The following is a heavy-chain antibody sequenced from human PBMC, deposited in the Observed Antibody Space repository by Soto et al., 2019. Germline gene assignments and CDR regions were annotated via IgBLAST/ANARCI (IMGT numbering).Heavy chain of an antibody. Sequence: PGGSLRLSCVGSGFTFSTFAMSWVWHAPGKGLEWISSISGSGGSTYYADSVKGRFTVSRDNSKTTVFLQMNSLRTEDTAVYFCAKERNFWSGTAGFDSWGQGSPVTVSS. CDR2: ISGSGGST. CDR3: AKERNFWSGTAGFDS. J-gene: IGHJ5*01. CDR1: GFTFSTFA. V-gene: IGHV3-23*01. D-gene: IGHD3-3*01.